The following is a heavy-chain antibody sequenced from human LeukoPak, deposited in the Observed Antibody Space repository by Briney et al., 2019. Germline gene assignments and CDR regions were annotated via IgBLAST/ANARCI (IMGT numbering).Heavy chain of an antibody. Sequence: ASVKVSCKASGYTFTSYYMHWVRQAPGQGLEWLGIINPSGGSTSYAQKFQGRLTMTRDTSTSTVYMELNSLRSEDTAVYFCARATLSDYYFNYWGQGILVTVSS. CDR1: GYTFTSYY. V-gene: IGHV1-46*01. CDR2: INPSGGST. J-gene: IGHJ4*02. CDR3: ARATLSDYYFNY.